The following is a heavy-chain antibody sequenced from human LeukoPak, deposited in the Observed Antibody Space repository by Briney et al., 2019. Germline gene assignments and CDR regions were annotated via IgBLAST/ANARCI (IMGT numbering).Heavy chain of an antibody. CDR2: ISGSGGST. CDR3: GKPVTVYGVLHSGFDL. Sequence: GGSLRLSCAASGFTFSSYAMSWVRQAPGKGLEWLSAISGSGGSTYYADSGKGRFTISRDNSKNTLYMQMNSLTAEDTAVYYCGKPVTVYGVLHSGFDLWGQGTMVTVSS. CDR1: GFTFSSYA. V-gene: IGHV3-23*01. J-gene: IGHJ5*01. D-gene: IGHD3-3*01.